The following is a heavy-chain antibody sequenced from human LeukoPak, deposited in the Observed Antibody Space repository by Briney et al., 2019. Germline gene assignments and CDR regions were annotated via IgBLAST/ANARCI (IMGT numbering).Heavy chain of an antibody. CDR1: GFTFSSYA. V-gene: IGHV3-23*01. Sequence: GSLGLSCAASGFTFSSYAMSWVRQAPGKGLEWVSAISGSGGSTYYADSVKGRFTISRDNSKNTLYLQMNSLRAEDTAVYYCAKEGRITMVRGVIAHSDYWGQGTLVTVSS. D-gene: IGHD3-10*01. CDR3: AKEGRITMVRGVIAHSDY. CDR2: ISGSGGST. J-gene: IGHJ4*02.